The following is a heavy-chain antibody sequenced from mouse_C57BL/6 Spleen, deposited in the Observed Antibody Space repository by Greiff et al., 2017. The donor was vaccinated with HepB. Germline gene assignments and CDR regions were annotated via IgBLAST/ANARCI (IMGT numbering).Heavy chain of an antibody. V-gene: IGHV1-81*01. CDR3: AAPHYYGSSYWYFDV. D-gene: IGHD1-1*01. CDR2: IYPRSGNT. CDR1: GYTFTSYG. J-gene: IGHJ1*03. Sequence: VQRVESGAELARPGASVKLSCKASGYTFTSYGISWVKQRTGQGLEWIGEIYPRSGNTYYNEKFKGKATLTADKSSSTAYMELRSLTSEDSAVYFCAAPHYYGSSYWYFDVWGTGTTVTVSS.